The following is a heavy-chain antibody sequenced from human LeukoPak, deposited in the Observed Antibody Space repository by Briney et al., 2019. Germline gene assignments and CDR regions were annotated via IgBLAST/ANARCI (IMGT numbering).Heavy chain of an antibody. CDR3: AKSNTESQTTVGN. Sequence: PGGSLRLSCAASGFTFSSYGMHWVRQAPGKGLEWIAVVWSDGSNRFYADSVEGRFTISRDNSKNTLYLQMNSLRAEDTAVYYCAKSNTESQTTVGNWGQGTLVSVSS. CDR1: GFTFSSYG. D-gene: IGHD1-14*01. J-gene: IGHJ4*02. CDR2: VWSDGSNR. V-gene: IGHV3-33*06.